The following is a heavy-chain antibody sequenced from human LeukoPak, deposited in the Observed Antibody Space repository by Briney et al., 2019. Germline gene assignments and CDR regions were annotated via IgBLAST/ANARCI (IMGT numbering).Heavy chain of an antibody. CDR3: ARAAS. CDR1: GFTFRSYW. J-gene: IGHJ5*02. V-gene: IGHV3-7*01. Sequence: GGSLRLSCATSGFTFRSYWMTWVRQAPGKGLEWVANINQDGSETYYVDSVKGRFTISRDNAKNSLYLQMNSLRVDDTAVYYCARAASWGQGTLVTVSS. CDR2: INQDGSET.